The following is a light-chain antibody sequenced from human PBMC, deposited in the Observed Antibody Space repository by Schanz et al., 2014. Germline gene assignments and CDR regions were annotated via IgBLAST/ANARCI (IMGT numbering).Light chain of an antibody. Sequence: QSALTQPASVSGSPGQSITISCTGTSSDVGGYNYVSWYQQYPGKAPKLMIYEVSKRPSGVPDRFSGSKSGNTASLTVSGLQAEDEADYYCSSFTTTDTWVFGGGTKLTVL. CDR3: SSFTTTDTWV. CDR2: EVS. J-gene: IGLJ3*02. V-gene: IGLV2-14*01. CDR1: SSDVGGYNY.